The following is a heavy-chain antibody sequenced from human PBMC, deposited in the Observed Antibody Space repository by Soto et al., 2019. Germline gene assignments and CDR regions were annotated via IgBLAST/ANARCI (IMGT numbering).Heavy chain of an antibody. J-gene: IGHJ3*02. V-gene: IGHV3-53*01. D-gene: IGHD3-3*01. CDR1: GFTVSNNY. CDR3: ARDFNWRAFDI. Sequence: PGGSLRLSCVASGFTVSNNYMSWVRQSPGKGLEWVSVIYVDGRTYYADSVKGRFTISRDNSKNTVDIQMNSLRAEDTAVYYCARDFNWRAFDIWGHGTMVTVSS. CDR2: IYVDGRT.